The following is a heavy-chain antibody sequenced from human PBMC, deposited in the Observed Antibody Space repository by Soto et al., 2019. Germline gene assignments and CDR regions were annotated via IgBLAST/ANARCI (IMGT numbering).Heavy chain of an antibody. J-gene: IGHJ6*02. CDR3: ASSLWRSISWYYYYCGMDV. CDR2: IYYSGST. CDR1: AGSLSRSSYY. V-gene: IGHV4-39*01. D-gene: IGHD6-13*01. Sequence: PSETLSLTCTVSAGSLSRSSYYWGWIRQPPGKGLEWIGSIYYSGSTYYNPSLKSRVTISVDTSKNQFSLKLSSVTAADTAVYYCASSLWRSISWYYYYCGMDVWGQGTTVSVSS.